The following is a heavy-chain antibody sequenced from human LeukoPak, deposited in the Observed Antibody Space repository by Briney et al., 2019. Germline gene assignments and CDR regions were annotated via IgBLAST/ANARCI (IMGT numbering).Heavy chain of an antibody. CDR1: GYTFTSYD. Sequence: ASVKVSCKASGYTFTSYDINWVRQATGQGLEWMGWMNPNSGNRGYAQKFQGRVTMTRNTSISTAYMELSSLRSEDTAVYYCARGLSIVVVPAAIRDYYYGMDVWGQGTTVTVSS. CDR3: ARGLSIVVVPAAIRDYYYGMDV. CDR2: MNPNSGNR. J-gene: IGHJ6*02. D-gene: IGHD2-2*02. V-gene: IGHV1-8*01.